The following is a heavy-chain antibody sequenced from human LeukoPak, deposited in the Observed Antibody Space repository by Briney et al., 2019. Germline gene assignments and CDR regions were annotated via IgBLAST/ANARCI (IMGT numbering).Heavy chain of an antibody. CDR3: ARVYDILTGYSLNWFDP. J-gene: IGHJ5*02. CDR1: GYTFTSYG. V-gene: IGHV7-4-1*02. Sequence: ASVKVSCKASGYTFTSYGISWVRQAPGQGLEWMGWINTNTGNPTYAQGFTGRFVFSLDTSVSTAYLQISSLKAEDTAVYYCARVYDILTGYSLNWFDPWGQGTLVTVSS. D-gene: IGHD3-9*01. CDR2: INTNTGNP.